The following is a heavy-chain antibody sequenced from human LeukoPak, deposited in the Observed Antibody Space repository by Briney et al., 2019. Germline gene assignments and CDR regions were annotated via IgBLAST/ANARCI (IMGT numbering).Heavy chain of an antibody. CDR2: ITWNSANI. CDR3: ARDLSSGWYGFDY. Sequence: PGGSLRLSCAASGFTFSAYWMHWVRQAPGKGLEWVSGITWNSANIAYADSVKGRFTISRDNAKNSLYLQMNSLRGEDTALYYCARDLSSGWYGFDYWGQGVLVTVSS. V-gene: IGHV3-9*01. CDR1: GFTFSAYW. J-gene: IGHJ4*02. D-gene: IGHD6-19*01.